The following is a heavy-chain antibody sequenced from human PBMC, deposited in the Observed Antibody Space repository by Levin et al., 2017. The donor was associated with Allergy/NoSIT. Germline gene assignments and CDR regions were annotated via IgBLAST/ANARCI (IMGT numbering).Heavy chain of an antibody. Sequence: AGESLKISCVASEFTFNKAWMNWVRQAPGKGLEWVGRIKSKTDGGTIDYAAPVKGRFTISRDDSKTTLYLQINSLRTEDTAVYYCTTKNFWGQGTLVSVSS. CDR1: EFTFNKAW. CDR2: IKSKTDGGTI. D-gene: IGHD2/OR15-2a*01. CDR3: TTKNF. V-gene: IGHV3-15*01. J-gene: IGHJ4*02.